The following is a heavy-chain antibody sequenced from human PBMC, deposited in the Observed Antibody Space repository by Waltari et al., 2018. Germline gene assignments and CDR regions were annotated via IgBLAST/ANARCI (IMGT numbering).Heavy chain of an antibody. CDR3: ASSFVAAAGVEPYYFDY. D-gene: IGHD6-13*01. V-gene: IGHV5-51*03. J-gene: IGHJ4*02. CDR2: IYPGDSDT. CDR1: GYSFTSHW. Sequence: EVQLVQSGAEGKKPGESLEISCKGSGYSFTSHWIGWVRQMPGKGLEWMGIIYPGDSDTRYSPSFQGQVTISADKSISTAYLQWSSLKASDTAMYYCASSFVAAAGVEPYYFDYWGQGTLVTVSS.